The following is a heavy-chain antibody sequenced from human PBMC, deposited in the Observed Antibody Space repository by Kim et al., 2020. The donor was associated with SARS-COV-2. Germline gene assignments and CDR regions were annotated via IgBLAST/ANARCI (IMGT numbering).Heavy chain of an antibody. J-gene: IGHJ4*02. D-gene: IGHD3-22*01. CDR2: IKQDGSEK. V-gene: IGHV3-7*03. Sequence: GGSLRLSCAASGFTFSSYWMSWVRQAPGKGLEWVANIKQDGSEKYYVDSVKGRFTISRDNAKNSLYLQMNSLRAEDTAVYYCASYYYDSSGYYWYFDYWGQGTLVTVSS. CDR3: ASYYYDSSGYYWYFDY. CDR1: GFTFSSYW.